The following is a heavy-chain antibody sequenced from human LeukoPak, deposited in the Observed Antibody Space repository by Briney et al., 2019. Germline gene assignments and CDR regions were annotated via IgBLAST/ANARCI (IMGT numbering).Heavy chain of an antibody. D-gene: IGHD2-15*01. J-gene: IGHJ4*02. CDR3: ARVVAATIYQFDY. V-gene: IGHV4-31*03. Sequence: SQTLSLTCTVSGGSIHSNGYYWSWVRQHPGKGLEWIGYIYNSGGTYYNPSLKSRLTTSVDTSKNQFSLKLSSVTAADTAVYYCARVVAATIYQFDYWGQGTLVTVSS. CDR1: GGSIHSNGYY. CDR2: IYNSGGT.